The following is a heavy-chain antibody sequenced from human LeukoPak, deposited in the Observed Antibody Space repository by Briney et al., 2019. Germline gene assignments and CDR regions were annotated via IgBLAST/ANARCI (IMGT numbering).Heavy chain of an antibody. CDR2: IIPIFDTP. V-gene: IGHV1-69*06. CDR1: GGIFGSYA. Sequence: SVKVSCKVSGGIFGSYAINWVRQAPGQGLEWLGRIIPIFDTPSYPQTFQGRVTISADKSTRTVYMELTSLRSEDTAFYCAKGSQLREAGSYRFWGQGTLVTVSS. D-gene: IGHD3-16*02. CDR3: AKGSQLREAGSYRF. J-gene: IGHJ4*02.